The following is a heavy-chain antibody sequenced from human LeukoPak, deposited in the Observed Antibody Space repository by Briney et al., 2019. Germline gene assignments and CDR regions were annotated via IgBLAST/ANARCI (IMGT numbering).Heavy chain of an antibody. CDR1: SGSLSGYY. D-gene: IGHD5-24*01. J-gene: IGHJ4*02. CDR3: ARHGYSIHVLEY. V-gene: IGHV4-34*01. CDR2: INHSGSA. Sequence: TTSETLSLTCAVYSGSLSGYYWSWIRQTPGKGLEWIGEINHSGSANYNPSLKSRVTISVDTSKNQFSLKLSSVTAADTAVYYCARHGYSIHVLEYWGQGTLVTVSS.